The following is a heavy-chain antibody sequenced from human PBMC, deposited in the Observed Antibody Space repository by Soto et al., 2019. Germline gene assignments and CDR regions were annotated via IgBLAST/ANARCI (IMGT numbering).Heavy chain of an antibody. V-gene: IGHV4-30-2*01. D-gene: IGHD6-13*01. CDR2: IYHSGST. CDR3: ARGLLVAFDI. CDR1: GGSIISGGYS. Sequence: SETLSLTCAVSGGSIISGGYSWSWIRQPPGKGLEWIGYIYHSGSTYYNPSLKSRVTISVDRSKNQFSLKLSSVTAADTAVYYCARGLLVAFDIWGQGTMVTVSS. J-gene: IGHJ3*02.